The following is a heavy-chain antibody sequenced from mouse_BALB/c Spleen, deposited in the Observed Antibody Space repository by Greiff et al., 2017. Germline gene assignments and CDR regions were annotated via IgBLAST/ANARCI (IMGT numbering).Heavy chain of an antibody. Sequence: QVHVKQPGAELVKPGAPVKLSCKASGYTFTSYWMNWVKQRPGRGLEWIGRIDPSDSETHYNQKFKDKATLTVDKSSSTAYIQLSSLTSEDSAVYYCARQATMITTGAMDYWGQGTSVTVSS. CDR2: IDPSDSET. D-gene: IGHD2-4*01. CDR1: GYTFTSYW. CDR3: ARQATMITTGAMDY. J-gene: IGHJ4*01. V-gene: IGHV1-69*02.